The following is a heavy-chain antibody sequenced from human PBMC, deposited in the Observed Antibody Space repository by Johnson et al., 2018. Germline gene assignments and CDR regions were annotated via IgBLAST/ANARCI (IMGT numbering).Heavy chain of an antibody. CDR2: IYSGGST. Sequence: VQLVESGGGLVQPGGSLRLSCAASGFTVSSNYMSWVRQAPGKGLEWVSVIYSGGSTYYADSVKGRLTISRDNAKNSLYLQVNSLRAEDTAVYYCAKESGSAGDYYVDVWGKGTTVTVSS. V-gene: IGHV3-66*02. D-gene: IGHD7-27*01. CDR3: AKESGSAGDYYVDV. J-gene: IGHJ6*03. CDR1: GFTVSSNY.